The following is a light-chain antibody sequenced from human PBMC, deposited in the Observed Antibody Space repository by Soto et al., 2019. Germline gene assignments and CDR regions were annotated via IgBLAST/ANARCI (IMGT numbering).Light chain of an antibody. CDR3: AAWDDSLNGCV. CDR1: KSDIGVYDF. J-gene: IGLJ1*01. CDR2: EVV. Sequence: QSVLTQPPSASGSPGQSVTISCTGTKSDIGVYDFVSWYQHHPGKAPRLIIYEVVQRPSGVPDRFSGSKSGASASLAISGLQSEDEADFYCAAWDDSLNGCVFGTGTKVTVL. V-gene: IGLV2-8*01.